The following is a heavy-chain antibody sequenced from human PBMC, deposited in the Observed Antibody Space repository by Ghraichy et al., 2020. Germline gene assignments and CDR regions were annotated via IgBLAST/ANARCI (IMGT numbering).Heavy chain of an antibody. D-gene: IGHD3-10*01. CDR1: GFTFSSYA. V-gene: IGHV3-23*01. Sequence: GGSLRLSCAASGFTFSSYAMSWVRQAPGKGLEWVSAISGSGGSTYYADSVKGRFTISRDNSKNTLYLQMNSLRAEDTAVYYCAKGTTNYYGPGVGYFDYWGQGSLVTVSS. CDR2: ISGSGGST. CDR3: AKGTTNYYGPGVGYFDY. J-gene: IGHJ4*02.